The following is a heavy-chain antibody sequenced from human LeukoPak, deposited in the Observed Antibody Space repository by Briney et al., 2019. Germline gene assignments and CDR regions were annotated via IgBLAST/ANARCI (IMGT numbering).Heavy chain of an antibody. CDR1: GFTFDEYG. V-gene: IGHV3-20*04. D-gene: IGHD3-3*01. J-gene: IGHJ4*02. CDR2: ISWNGGST. Sequence: GGSLRLSCTASGFTFDEYGMSWVRQAPGKGLEWVSGISWNGGSTGYEDSVKGRFTISRDNSKNTLYLQMNSLRAEDTAVYYCAKLLRLGYGTDYWGQGTLVTVSS. CDR3: AKLLRLGYGTDY.